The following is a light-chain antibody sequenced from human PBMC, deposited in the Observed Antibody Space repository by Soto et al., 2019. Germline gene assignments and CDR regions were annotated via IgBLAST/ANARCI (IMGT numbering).Light chain of an antibody. Sequence: QSALTQPRSVSGSPGQSVTISCTGTSSDVGGYNYVSWYQQHPGKAPKFMIYDVNKRPSGVPDRFSGSKSGNTASLTISGLRAEDEADYYCCSYAGSYNYVFGTGTKVTVL. CDR2: DVN. V-gene: IGLV2-11*01. CDR3: CSYAGSYNYV. CDR1: SSDVGGYNY. J-gene: IGLJ1*01.